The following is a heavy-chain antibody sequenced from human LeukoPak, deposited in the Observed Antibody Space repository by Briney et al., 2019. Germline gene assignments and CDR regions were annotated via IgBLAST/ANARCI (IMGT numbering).Heavy chain of an antibody. V-gene: IGHV5-51*01. CDR3: ARHGQWLADYDY. CDR1: GSGFTSYW. CDR2: IYPGDSDT. D-gene: IGHD6-19*01. Sequence: GASLKSSCKGSGSGFTSYWIGWVRPMPGKGLEWMGIIYPGDSDTRYSPSFQGQVTISADKSISTAYLQWSSLKASDTAMYYCARHGQWLADYDYWGQGTLVTVSS. J-gene: IGHJ4*02.